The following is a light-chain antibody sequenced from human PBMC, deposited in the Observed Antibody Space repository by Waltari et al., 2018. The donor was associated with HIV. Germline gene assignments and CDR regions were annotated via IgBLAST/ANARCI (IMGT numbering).Light chain of an antibody. J-gene: IGLJ2*01. V-gene: IGLV1-51*01. Sequence: HSVLTQPPAVSAAPGQKVTISCSGTTSNIGNNFVCWYQKLPGTAPKLLIFDNQKRPAGVSDRVSAPKSATSATLDITGLHTGDEAEYYCGTWDTSLNAGVFGGGTKVSVL. CDR1: TSNIGNNF. CDR3: GTWDTSLNAGV. CDR2: DNQ.